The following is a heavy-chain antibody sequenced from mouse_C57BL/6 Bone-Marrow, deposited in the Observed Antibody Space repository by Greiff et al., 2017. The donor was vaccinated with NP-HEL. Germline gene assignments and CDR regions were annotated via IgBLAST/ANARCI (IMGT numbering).Heavy chain of an antibody. CDR3: AEGNYVYWYFDV. D-gene: IGHD2-4*01. CDR1: GYTFTSYT. V-gene: IGHV1-4*01. CDR2: INPSSGYT. Sequence: QVQLKQSGAELARPGASVKMSCKASGYTFTSYTMHWVKQRPGQGLEWIGYINPSSGYTKYNQKFKDKATLTADKSSSTAYMQLSSLTSEDSAVYYCAEGNYVYWYFDVWGTGTTVTVSS. J-gene: IGHJ1*03.